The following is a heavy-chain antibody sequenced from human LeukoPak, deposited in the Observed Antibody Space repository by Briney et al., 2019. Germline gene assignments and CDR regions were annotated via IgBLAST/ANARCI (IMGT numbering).Heavy chain of an antibody. D-gene: IGHD2-2*01. V-gene: IGHV4-59*01. CDR3: ARLYCSSTSCYGGLDY. Sequence: SETLSLTCTVSGGSISSYYWSWIRQPPGKGLEWIGYIYYSGSTNYNPSLKSRVIISVDTSKNQFSLKLSSVTAADTAVYYCARLYCSSTSCYGGLDYWGQGTLVTVSS. CDR1: GGSISSYY. J-gene: IGHJ4*02. CDR2: IYYSGST.